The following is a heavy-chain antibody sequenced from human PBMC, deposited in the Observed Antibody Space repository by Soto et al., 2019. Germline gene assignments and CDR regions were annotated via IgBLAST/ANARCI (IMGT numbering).Heavy chain of an antibody. CDR2: IIPICGTA. V-gene: IGHV1-69*01. CDR1: GGTFSSYA. CDR3: ARTEPYHHQFDY. D-gene: IGHD2-2*01. J-gene: IGHJ4*02. Sequence: QVQLVQSGAEVKKPGSSVKVSCKASGGTFSSYAISWVRQAPGQGLEWMGGIIPICGTADYAQKFQGRVTITADESTSTAYMELSSLRSEDTAVYYCARTEPYHHQFDYWGQGTLVTVSS.